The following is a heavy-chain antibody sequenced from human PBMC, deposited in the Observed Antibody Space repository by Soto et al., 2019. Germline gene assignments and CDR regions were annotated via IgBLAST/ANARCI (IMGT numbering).Heavy chain of an antibody. D-gene: IGHD2-2*01. V-gene: IGHV4-59*01. Sequence: PSETLSLTCTVSGGSISSYYWSWIRQPPGKGLEWIGYIYYSGSTNYNPSLKSRVTISVDTSKNQFSLKLSSVTAADTAVYYCARVVVPAAIGWFDPWGQGNLVTVSS. J-gene: IGHJ5*02. CDR3: ARVVVPAAIGWFDP. CDR2: IYYSGST. CDR1: GGSISSYY.